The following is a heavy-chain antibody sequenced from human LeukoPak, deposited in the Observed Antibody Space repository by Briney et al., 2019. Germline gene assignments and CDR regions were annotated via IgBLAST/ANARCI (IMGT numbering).Heavy chain of an antibody. D-gene: IGHD3-22*01. CDR2: INHSGST. CDR1: GGSFSGYY. J-gene: IGHJ5*02. V-gene: IGHV4-34*01. CDR3: AGGIRYYYDSSGYYPLNWFDP. Sequence: PSETLSLTCAVYGGSFSGYYWSGIRQPPGKGLEWIGEINHSGSTNYNPSLKSRVTISVDTSKNQFSLKLSSVTAADTAVYYCAGGIRYYYDSSGYYPLNWFDPWGQGTLVTVSS.